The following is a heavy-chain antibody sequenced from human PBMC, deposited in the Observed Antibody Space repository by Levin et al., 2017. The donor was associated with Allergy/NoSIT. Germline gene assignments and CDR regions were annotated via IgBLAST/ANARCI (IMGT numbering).Heavy chain of an antibody. V-gene: IGHV3-15*01. D-gene: IGHD6-19*01. Sequence: GGSLRLSCAASGFTFSNAWMSWVRQAPGKGLEWVGRIKIKTDGGTTDYAAPVKGRFTISRDDSKNTLYLQMNGLKTEDTAVYYCTTGVAVAGTEYFQHWGQGTLVTVSS. J-gene: IGHJ1*01. CDR2: IKIKTDGGTT. CDR3: TTGVAVAGTEYFQH. CDR1: GFTFSNAW.